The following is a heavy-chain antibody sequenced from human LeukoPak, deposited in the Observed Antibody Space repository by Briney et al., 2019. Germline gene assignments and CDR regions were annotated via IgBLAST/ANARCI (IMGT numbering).Heavy chain of an antibody. J-gene: IGHJ4*02. D-gene: IGHD4-17*01. CDR3: AKLGYGDTAGYFDY. Sequence: PGRSLRLSCAASGFTFSSYGMHWVRQAPGKGLEWVAVISYDGSNKYYADSVKGRFTISRDNSKNTLYLQMNSLRAEDTAVYYCAKLGYGDTAGYFDYWGQGTLVTVSS. CDR2: ISYDGSNK. V-gene: IGHV3-30*18. CDR1: GFTFSSYG.